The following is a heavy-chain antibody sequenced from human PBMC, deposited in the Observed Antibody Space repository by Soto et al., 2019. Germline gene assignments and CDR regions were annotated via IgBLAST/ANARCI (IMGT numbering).Heavy chain of an antibody. J-gene: IGHJ5*02. V-gene: IGHV1-69*02. CDR3: ARGYCSGGSCYSFTSGFVEGDNWFDP. D-gene: IGHD2-15*01. Sequence: ASVKVSCKASGGTFSSYTISWVRQAPGQGLEWMGRIIPILGIANYAQKFQGRVTITADKSTSTAYMELSSLRSEDTAVYYCARGYCSGGSCYSFTSGFVEGDNWFDPWGQGTLVTVSS. CDR1: GGTFSSYT. CDR2: IIPILGIA.